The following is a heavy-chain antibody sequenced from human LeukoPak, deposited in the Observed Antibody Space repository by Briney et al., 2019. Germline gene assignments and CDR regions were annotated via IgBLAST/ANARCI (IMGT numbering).Heavy chain of an antibody. J-gene: IGHJ5*02. D-gene: IGHD2-15*01. V-gene: IGHV3-53*05. CDR3: ARDHWWYSSGSNWFDP. CDR1: GFTVSSKY. Sequence: SGGSLRLSCAASGFTVSSKYMIWVRQAPGKGLEWVSVIYSGGSTYYADSVKGRFTISRDNSKNTLYLQMSSLRSEDTAVYYCARDHWWYSSGSNWFDPWGQGTLVTVSS. CDR2: IYSGGST.